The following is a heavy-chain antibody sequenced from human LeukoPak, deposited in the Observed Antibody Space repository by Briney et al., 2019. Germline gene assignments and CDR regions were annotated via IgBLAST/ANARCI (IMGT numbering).Heavy chain of an antibody. CDR3: AKGYSTNWNNWFDP. J-gene: IGHJ5*02. V-gene: IGHV3-43*02. CDR2: ISGHGGSI. CDR1: GFTFSSFA. Sequence: PGGSLRLSCAASGFTFSSFAMSWVRQAPGKGLEWVSVISGHGGSIYYADSVKGRFTISRDNSKNSLYLQMNSLRTEDTALYYCAKGYSTNWNNWFDPWGQGTLVTVSS. D-gene: IGHD6-13*01.